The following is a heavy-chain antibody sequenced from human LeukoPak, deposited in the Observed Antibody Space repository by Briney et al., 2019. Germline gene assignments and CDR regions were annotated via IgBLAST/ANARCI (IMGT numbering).Heavy chain of an antibody. V-gene: IGHV1-18*01. CDR3: ARDLGGSGMSYYYYYMDV. D-gene: IGHD3-10*01. CDR1: GYTFTSYG. CDR2: ISAYNGNT. Sequence: ASVKVSCKASGYTFTSYGISWVRQAPGQGLEWMGWISAYNGNTNYAQKLQGRVTMTTDTSTSTAHMELRSLRSDDTAVYYCARDLGGSGMSYYYYYMDVWGKGTTVTVSS. J-gene: IGHJ6*03.